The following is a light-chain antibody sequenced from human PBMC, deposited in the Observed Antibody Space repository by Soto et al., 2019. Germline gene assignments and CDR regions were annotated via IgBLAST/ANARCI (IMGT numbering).Light chain of an antibody. Sequence: DIQMTQSPSTLSASIGDRVTITCRASESIRTWLAWYQHKPGKAPKFLIYDASSLESGVPSRFSGSGSGTECTLTISNLQPDDFATYFCQQYNNYPRTFGQGTKVDIK. CDR3: QQYNNYPRT. CDR1: ESIRTW. V-gene: IGKV1-5*01. CDR2: DAS. J-gene: IGKJ1*01.